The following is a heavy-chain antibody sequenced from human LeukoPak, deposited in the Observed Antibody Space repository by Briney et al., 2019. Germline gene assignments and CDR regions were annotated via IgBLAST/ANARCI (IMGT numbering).Heavy chain of an antibody. CDR2: ISWNSGSI. J-gene: IGHJ4*02. D-gene: IGHD5-18*01. Sequence: TGGSLRLSCAASGFTFDDYAMHWVRQAPGKGLEWVSGISWNSGSIGYADSVKGRFTISRDNAKNTLYLQMNSLRAEDTAVYYCARGRGYSCIYWGQGTLVTVSS. V-gene: IGHV3-9*01. CDR3: ARGRGYSCIY. CDR1: GFTFDDYA.